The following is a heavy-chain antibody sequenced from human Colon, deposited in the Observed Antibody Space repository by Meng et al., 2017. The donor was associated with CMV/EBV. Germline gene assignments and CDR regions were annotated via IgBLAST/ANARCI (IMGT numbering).Heavy chain of an antibody. CDR2: IDVTGGNT. J-gene: IGHJ4*02. CDR3: AKSRGDY. V-gene: IGHV3-23*01. D-gene: IGHD3-10*01. Sequence: SLRLSFAASGFTFSSYGMNWVRQAPGKGLEWVSHIDVTGGNTNFVDSVKGRFAISRDNSKSILYLQMNSLRAEDTAIYYCAKSRGDYWGQGTLVTVSS. CDR1: GFTFSSYG.